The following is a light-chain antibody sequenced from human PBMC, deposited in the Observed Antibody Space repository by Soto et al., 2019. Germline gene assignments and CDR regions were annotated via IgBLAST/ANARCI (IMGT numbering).Light chain of an antibody. J-gene: IGKJ1*01. Sequence: DIQMTQSPSSLSASVGDRVTITCRASQSISNFLNWYQQKPGKAPKLLIYAASSLRSGVTSRFSGSGSRTDFTLTISSLQREDFATYVCQQSYSSPWTFGQGTKVDIK. V-gene: IGKV1-39*01. CDR2: AAS. CDR1: QSISNF. CDR3: QQSYSSPWT.